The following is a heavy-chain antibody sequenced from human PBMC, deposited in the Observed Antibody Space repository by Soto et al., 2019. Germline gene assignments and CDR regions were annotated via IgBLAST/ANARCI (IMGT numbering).Heavy chain of an antibody. D-gene: IGHD3-10*01. CDR3: TSDRYPRFYHGSGSYPYY. J-gene: IGHJ4*02. CDR2: IKTDGSET. CDR1: GFTFSSFW. V-gene: IGHV3-7*03. Sequence: VGSLRLSCAASGFTFSSFWMSWVRQAPGKGLEWVANIKTDGSETHYVDSVKGRFTISRDNPKTSLFLQMNSLRVEDTAVYFCTSDRYPRFYHGSGSYPYYWGQGTTVTVSS.